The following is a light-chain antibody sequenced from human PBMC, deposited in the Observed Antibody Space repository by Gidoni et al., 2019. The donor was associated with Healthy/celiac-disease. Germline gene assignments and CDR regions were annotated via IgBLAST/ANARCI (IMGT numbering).Light chain of an antibody. CDR1: QDISNY. CDR3: QQYDKRSIT. CDR2: DAS. V-gene: IGKV1-33*01. J-gene: IGKJ5*01. Sequence: DIQMTQSPTSRSASVGDRVTITCQASQDISNYLNWYQQKPGKGPKRLIYDASNLETGVPSRFSGSGSGTDFTFTISSLQPEDIATYYCQQYDKRSITVXXXTRLEIK.